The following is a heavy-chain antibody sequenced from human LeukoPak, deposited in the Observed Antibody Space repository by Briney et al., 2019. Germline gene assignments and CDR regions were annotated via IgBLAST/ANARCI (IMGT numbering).Heavy chain of an antibody. CDR2: ITGSGRYT. J-gene: IGHJ4*02. D-gene: IGHD3-9*01. CDR1: GFTFSNYA. CDR3: ATWGDYDVLTGYYVSVY. V-gene: IGHV3-23*01. Sequence: PGASLRLSCAASGFTFSNYAMSWVRQAPGKGLEWVSAITGSGRYTYYADSVKSRFTISSESSKTTVFLQMTSLRAEDTAVSYCATWGDYDVLTGYYVSVYWGQGTLVTVSS.